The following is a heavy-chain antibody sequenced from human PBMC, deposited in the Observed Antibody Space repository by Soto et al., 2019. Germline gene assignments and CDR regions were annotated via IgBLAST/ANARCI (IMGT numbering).Heavy chain of an antibody. CDR1: GGSISSSNW. CDR3: ARDRSSGWYEDYYYYGMDV. D-gene: IGHD6-19*01. CDR2: IYHSGST. Sequence: SETLSLTCAVSGGSISSSNWWSWVRQPPGKGLEWIGEIYHSGSTNYNPSLKSRVTISVDKSKDQFSLKLSSVTAADTAVYYCARDRSSGWYEDYYYYGMDVWGQGTTVTVSS. V-gene: IGHV4-4*02. J-gene: IGHJ6*02.